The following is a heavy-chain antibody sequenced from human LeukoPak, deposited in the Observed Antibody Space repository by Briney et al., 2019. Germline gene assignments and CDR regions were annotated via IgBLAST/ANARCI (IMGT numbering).Heavy chain of an antibody. CDR1: GGSIISGDYY. CDR2: IYYSGST. Sequence: PSETLSLTCTVSGGSIISGDYYWSWIRQPPGKGLEWIGYIYYSGSTYYNPSLKSRVTISVDTSKNQFSLKLSSVTAADTAVYYCASTTRSWYEYYFDYWGQGTLVTVSS. D-gene: IGHD6-13*01. J-gene: IGHJ4*02. V-gene: IGHV4-30-4*01. CDR3: ASTTRSWYEYYFDY.